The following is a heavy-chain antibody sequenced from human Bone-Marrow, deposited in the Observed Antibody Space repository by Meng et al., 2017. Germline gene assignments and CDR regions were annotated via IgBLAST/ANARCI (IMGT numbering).Heavy chain of an antibody. CDR1: GGSFSGYY. J-gene: IGHJ6*02. CDR2: INHSGST. CDR3: ARKSYYYDSSGYYYGMDV. V-gene: IGHV4-34*01. D-gene: IGHD3-22*01. Sequence: SETLSLTCAVYGGSFSGYYWSWIRQPPGKGLEWIGEINHSGSTNYNPSLKSRVTISVDTSKNQFSLKLSSVTAADTAVYYCARKSYYYDSSGYYYGMDVWGQGTTVTVSS.